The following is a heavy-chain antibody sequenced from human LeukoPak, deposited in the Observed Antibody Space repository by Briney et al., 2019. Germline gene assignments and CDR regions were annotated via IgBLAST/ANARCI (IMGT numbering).Heavy chain of an antibody. CDR2: ISYDGRDK. D-gene: IGHD6-19*01. V-gene: IGHV3-30*03. J-gene: IGHJ4*02. Sequence: PGGSLRLSCGASGFTFSKNGMHWVRQAPGKGLEGLAVISYDGRDKYSADSVKGRFTISRDSSKNTLYLQTNSLRAEDTAVYYCARDSEWLALDYWGQGILVTVSS. CDR3: ARDSEWLALDY. CDR1: GFTFSKNG.